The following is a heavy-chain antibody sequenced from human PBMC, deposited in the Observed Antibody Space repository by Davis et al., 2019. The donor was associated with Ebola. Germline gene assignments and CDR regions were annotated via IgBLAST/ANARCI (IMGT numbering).Heavy chain of an antibody. CDR2: VNYVGNT. J-gene: IGHJ4*02. CDR3: ARQRFYCSSTSCYFGFDY. D-gene: IGHD2-2*01. Sequence: MPSETLSLTCSVSGDSISSSGYYWGWIRQPPGKGLEWIASVNYVGNTFYNPSLKNRVTISADTSNNQFSLKLSSVTAADTAVYYCARQRFYCSSTSCYFGFDYWGQGTLVTVSS. V-gene: IGHV4-39*01. CDR1: GDSISSSGYY.